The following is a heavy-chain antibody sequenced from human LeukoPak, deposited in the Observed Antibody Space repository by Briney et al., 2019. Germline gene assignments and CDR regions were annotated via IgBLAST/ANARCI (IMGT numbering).Heavy chain of an antibody. D-gene: IGHD5-12*01. CDR2: ISGSGGST. J-gene: IGHJ6*02. Sequence: QPGGSLRLSCAASGFTFSSYAMSWVRQAPGKGLEWVSGISGSGGSTYYADSVKGRFTISRDNSKNTLYLQMNSLRAEDTAVYYCAREGIGYSGYDYYYYYGMDVWGQGTTVTVSS. V-gene: IGHV3-23*01. CDR3: AREGIGYSGYDYYYYYGMDV. CDR1: GFTFSSYA.